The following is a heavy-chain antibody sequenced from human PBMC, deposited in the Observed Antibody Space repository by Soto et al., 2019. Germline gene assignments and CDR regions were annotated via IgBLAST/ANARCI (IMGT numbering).Heavy chain of an antibody. CDR3: ARHLRYYYDSSGYLYGMDV. Sequence: EVQLVQSGAEVKKPGESLKISCKGSGYSFTSYWIGWVRQMPGKGLEWMGIIYPGDSDTRYSPSFQGQVTISADKSISTAYLQWSSLKASDTAMYYCARHLRYYYDSSGYLYGMDVWGQGTTVTVSS. V-gene: IGHV5-51*01. CDR1: GYSFTSYW. D-gene: IGHD3-22*01. CDR2: IYPGDSDT. J-gene: IGHJ6*02.